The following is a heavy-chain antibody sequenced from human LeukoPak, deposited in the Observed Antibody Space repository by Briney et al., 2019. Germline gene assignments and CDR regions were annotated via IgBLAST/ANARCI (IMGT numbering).Heavy chain of an antibody. CDR3: ASSRTEHYDGSGPPDY. CDR2: IYYSGST. J-gene: IGHJ4*02. V-gene: IGHV4-59*12. Sequence: PSETLSLTCTVSGGSISSYYWSWIRQPPGKGLEWIGYIYYSGSTNYNPSLKSRVTISVDRSKNQFSLKLSSVTAADTAVYYCASSRTEHYDGSGPPDYWGQGTLVTVSS. D-gene: IGHD3-22*01. CDR1: GGSISSYY.